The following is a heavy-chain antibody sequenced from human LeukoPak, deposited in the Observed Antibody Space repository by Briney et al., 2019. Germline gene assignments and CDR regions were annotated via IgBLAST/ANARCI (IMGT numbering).Heavy chain of an antibody. CDR1: GDSVSRSDSS. Sequence: PSETLSLTCSVPGDSVSRSDSSWDWIRQPPGKGLQWIGTIYYSGRTYYSPSLKSRVTMSVDTSNNQFSLNLRSVTAADTAVYYCARRRYYDGSGYLEWGQGTLLSVSS. J-gene: IGHJ1*01. V-gene: IGHV4-39*01. CDR3: ARRRYYDGSGYLE. CDR2: IYYSGRT. D-gene: IGHD3-22*01.